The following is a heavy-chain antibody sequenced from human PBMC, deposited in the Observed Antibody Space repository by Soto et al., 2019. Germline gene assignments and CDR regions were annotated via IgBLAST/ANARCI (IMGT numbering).Heavy chain of an antibody. Sequence: ASVKVSCKASGGTFRSYTISWVRQAPGQGLEWMGWISAYNGNTNYAQKLQGRVTMTTDTSTSTAYMELRSLRSDDTAVYYCARAGDIVVVPAADYYYYMDVWGKGTTVTGSS. CDR1: GGTFRSYT. J-gene: IGHJ6*03. CDR2: ISAYNGNT. D-gene: IGHD2-2*01. CDR3: ARAGDIVVVPAADYYYYMDV. V-gene: IGHV1-18*01.